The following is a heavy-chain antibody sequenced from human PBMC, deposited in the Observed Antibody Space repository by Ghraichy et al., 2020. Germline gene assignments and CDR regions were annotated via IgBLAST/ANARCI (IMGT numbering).Heavy chain of an antibody. V-gene: IGHV3-64*01. D-gene: IGHD3-3*01. Sequence: SCAASGFTFSKYAMYWVRQAPGKGLEYVSAISSNGVGTYYGNSVKGRFTVSRDNSKNTLYLQMGSLRGEDMAVYYCARSGYYDSWSGYYRWYHGMDVWGQGTTVTVSS. CDR1: GFTFSKYA. J-gene: IGHJ6*02. CDR2: ISSNGVGT. CDR3: ARSGYYDSWSGYYRWYHGMDV.